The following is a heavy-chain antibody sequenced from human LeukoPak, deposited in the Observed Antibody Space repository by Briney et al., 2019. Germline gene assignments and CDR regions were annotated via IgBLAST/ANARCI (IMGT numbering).Heavy chain of an antibody. CDR1: GFTFSSYA. J-gene: IGHJ4*02. Sequence: GGSLRLSCAASGFTFSSYAMSWVRQAPGKGLEWVSAISGSGGSTYYADSVKGRFTISRDNSKNTLYLQMNRMRAEDTAVYCCANDSYDSSGYYQYFDYWGQGTLVTVSS. D-gene: IGHD3-22*01. CDR3: ANDSYDSSGYYQYFDY. V-gene: IGHV3-23*01. CDR2: ISGSGGST.